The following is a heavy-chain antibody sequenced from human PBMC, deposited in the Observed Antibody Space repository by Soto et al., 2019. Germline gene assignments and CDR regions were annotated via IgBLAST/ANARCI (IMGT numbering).Heavy chain of an antibody. CDR2: ISAYNGNT. V-gene: IGHV1-18*01. Sequence: ASVKVSCKASGYTFTSYGISWVRQAPGQGLEWMGWISAYNGNTNYAQKLQGRVTMTTDTSTSTAYMELRSLRSDDTAVYYCARDLTDYDFWSGYKYNWFAPWGQGTLVTVSS. CDR3: ARDLTDYDFWSGYKYNWFAP. J-gene: IGHJ5*02. D-gene: IGHD3-3*01. CDR1: GYTFTSYG.